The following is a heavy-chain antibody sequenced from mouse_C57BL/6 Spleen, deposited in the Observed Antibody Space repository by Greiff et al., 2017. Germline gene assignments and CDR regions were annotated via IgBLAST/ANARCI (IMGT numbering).Heavy chain of an antibody. V-gene: IGHV1-62-2*01. CDR1: GYTFTEYT. D-gene: IGHD2-5*01. J-gene: IGHJ3*01. CDR3: ARHEGAYYSNYGAWFAY. Sequence: QVQLKESGAELVKPGASVKLSCKASGYTFTEYTIHWVKQRSGQGLEWIGWFYPGSGSIKYNEKFKDKATLTADKSSSTVYMELSRLTSEDSAVYFCARHEGAYYSNYGAWFAYWGQGTLVTVSA. CDR2: FYPGSGSI.